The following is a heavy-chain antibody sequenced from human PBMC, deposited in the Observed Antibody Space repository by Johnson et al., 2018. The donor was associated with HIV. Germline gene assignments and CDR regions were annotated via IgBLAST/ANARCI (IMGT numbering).Heavy chain of an antibody. CDR3: AKDRDGWELLEVDAFDI. V-gene: IGHV3-30*02. CDR2: IRYDGTNR. J-gene: IGHJ3*02. CDR1: GFTFSSYA. D-gene: IGHD1-26*01. Sequence: QVQLVESGGGVVQPGRSLRLSCAASGFTFSSYAMYWVRQAPGKGLEWVAFIRYDGTNRFYADSVKGRFTISRDNAKSTLYLQLNSLRAEDTAVYYCAKDRDGWELLEVDAFDIWGQGTMVTVSS.